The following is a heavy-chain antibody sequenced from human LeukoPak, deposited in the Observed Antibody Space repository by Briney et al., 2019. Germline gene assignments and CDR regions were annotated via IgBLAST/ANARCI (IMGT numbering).Heavy chain of an antibody. CDR3: ARAPTYYYYGMDV. CDR1: GGSISSGGYS. J-gene: IGHJ6*02. CDR2: IYHSGST. Sequence: SETLSLTCAVSGGSISSGGYSWSWIRQPPGKGLEWIGYIYHSGSTYYNPPLKSRVTISVDRSKNQFSLKLSSVTAADTAVYYCARAPTYYYYGMDVWGQGTTVTVSS. V-gene: IGHV4-30-2*01.